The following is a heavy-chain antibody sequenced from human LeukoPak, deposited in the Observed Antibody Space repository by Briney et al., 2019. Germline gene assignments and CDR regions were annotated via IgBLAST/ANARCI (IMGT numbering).Heavy chain of an antibody. CDR3: AKMKGQRLNDYCMDV. CDR1: GLAFRNFA. Sequence: GGSLRLSCEASGLAFRNFAMSWVRQAPGKGLEWVSGMTGSGGSSYYADSVKGRFTISRDNAKNALYLQMNSLRADDTALYYCAKMKGQRLNDYCMDVWGKGTRSPSP. J-gene: IGHJ6*03. CDR2: MTGSGGSS. V-gene: IGHV3-23*01.